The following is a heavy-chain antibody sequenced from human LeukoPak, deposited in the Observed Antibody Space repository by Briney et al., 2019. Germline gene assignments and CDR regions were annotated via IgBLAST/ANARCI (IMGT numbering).Heavy chain of an antibody. CDR1: GYSFTSYW. CDR3: ARHHGGDFDY. D-gene: IGHD2-15*01. V-gene: IGHV5-51*01. J-gene: IGHJ4*02. CDR2: IHPADSDT. Sequence: ESLRISCKVSGYSFTSYWIGWVRQMPGKGLEWMGIIHPADSDTRYSPSFQGLVTFSADKSISTAYLQWSSLKASDTAMYYCARHHGGDFDYWGQGTLVTVSS.